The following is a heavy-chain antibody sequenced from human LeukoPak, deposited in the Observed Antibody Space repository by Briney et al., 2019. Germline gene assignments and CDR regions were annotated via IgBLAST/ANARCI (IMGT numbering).Heavy chain of an antibody. CDR3: TRAGAGGARVVLWAFDI. CDR1: GFTFGDSP. D-gene: IGHD6-6*01. V-gene: IGHV3-49*04. CDR2: IGSKAYGETT. J-gene: IGHJ3*02. Sequence: GSLRLSCTPSGFTFGDSPMSWVRQAPGKGLEWVGFIGSKAYGETTEYAASVRGRFTVSRDDYKNIAYLQMNGLKTEDTAVYYCTRAGAGGARVVLWAFDIWGQGTMVTVSS.